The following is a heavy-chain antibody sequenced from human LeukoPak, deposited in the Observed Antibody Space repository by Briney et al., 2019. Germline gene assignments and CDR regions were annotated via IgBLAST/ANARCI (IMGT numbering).Heavy chain of an antibody. Sequence: ASVKVSCKASGYTFTSYGISWVRQAPGQGLEWMGWISAYNGNTNYAQKLQGRVTMTTDTSTSTAYMELRSLRSDDTAVYYCARGKQLVRTGYYYYMDVWGKGTTVTVSS. D-gene: IGHD6-6*01. J-gene: IGHJ6*03. V-gene: IGHV1-18*01. CDR2: ISAYNGNT. CDR1: GYTFTSYG. CDR3: ARGKQLVRTGYYYYMDV.